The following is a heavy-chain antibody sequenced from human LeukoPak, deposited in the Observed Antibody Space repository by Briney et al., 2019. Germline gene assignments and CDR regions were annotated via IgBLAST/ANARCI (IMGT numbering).Heavy chain of an antibody. V-gene: IGHV4-30-2*01. CDR2: IYHSGST. CDR1: GGSISSGGYS. CDR3: ARDQGLQWEPGAFDI. D-gene: IGHD1-26*01. Sequence: PSETLSLTCAVSGGSISSGGYSWSWIRQPPGKGLEWIGYIYHSGSTYYNPSLKGRVTISVDRSKNQFSLKLSSVTAADTAVYYCARDQGLQWEPGAFDIWGQGTMVTVSS. J-gene: IGHJ3*02.